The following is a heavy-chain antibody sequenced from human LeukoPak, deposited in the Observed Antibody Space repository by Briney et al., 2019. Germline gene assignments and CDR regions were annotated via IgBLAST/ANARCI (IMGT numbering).Heavy chain of an antibody. CDR1: GFTFSNYT. CDR3: ARGSTMIVVVHFDY. Sequence: GGSLRLSCAASGFTFSNYTMNWVRQAPGKGLEWVSSIRSSSSYIYYADSVKGRFTISRDNAKNSLYLQMNSLRAEDTAVYYCARGSTMIVVVHFDYWGQETLVTVSS. CDR2: IRSSSSYI. V-gene: IGHV3-21*01. J-gene: IGHJ4*02. D-gene: IGHD3-22*01.